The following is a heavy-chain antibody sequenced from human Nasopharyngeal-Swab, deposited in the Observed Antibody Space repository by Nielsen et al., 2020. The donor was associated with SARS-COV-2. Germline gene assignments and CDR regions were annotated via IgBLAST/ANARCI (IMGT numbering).Heavy chain of an antibody. CDR1: AFDFGPYA. D-gene: IGHD3-3*01. V-gene: IGHV3-30*07. J-gene: IGHJ4*02. CDR2: ITFNSNNE. CDR3: ARDQEGRYYDFWSGFFDY. Sequence: GGSLRLSWKFSAFDFGPYAMHWVRQTPGKGREWVALITFNSNNEHYADSVKGRFSISRDNSKNTLTLQMNSLRAGDSAVYYCARDQEGRYYDFWSGFFDYWGQGTLVTVSS.